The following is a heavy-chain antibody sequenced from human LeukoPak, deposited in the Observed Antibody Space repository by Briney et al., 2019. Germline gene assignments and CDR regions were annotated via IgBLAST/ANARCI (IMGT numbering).Heavy chain of an antibody. CDR2: IYYSGST. CDR1: GGSISSYY. V-gene: IGHV4-59*12. CDR3: ARGTGQAEYFDY. D-gene: IGHD1-1*01. Sequence: PSETLSLTCTVSGGSISSYYWSWIRQPPGKGLEWIGYIYYSGSTNYNPSLKSRVTISVDTSKNQFSLKLSSVTAADTAVYYCARGTGQAEYFDYWGQGTLVTVSS. J-gene: IGHJ4*02.